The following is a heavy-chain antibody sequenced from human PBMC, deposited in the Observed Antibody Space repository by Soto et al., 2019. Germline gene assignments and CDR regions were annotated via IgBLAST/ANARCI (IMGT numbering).Heavy chain of an antibody. J-gene: IGHJ6*02. CDR1: GYTFTSYG. Sequence: ASVKVSCKASGYTFTSYGISWVRQAPGQGLEWMGWISAYNGNTNYAQKLQGRVTMTTDTSTSTAYMELRSLRSDDTAVYYCARDIRITIFGVLDYHYGMDVWGQGTTVTVSS. CDR2: ISAYNGNT. D-gene: IGHD3-3*01. V-gene: IGHV1-18*01. CDR3: ARDIRITIFGVLDYHYGMDV.